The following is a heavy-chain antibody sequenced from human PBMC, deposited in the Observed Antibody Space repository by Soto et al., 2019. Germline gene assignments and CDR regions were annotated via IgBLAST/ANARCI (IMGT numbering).Heavy chain of an antibody. Sequence: SETLSLTCTVSGGSISSSSYYWGWIRQPPGKGLEWIGSIYYSGSTYYNPSLKSRVTISVDTSKNQFSLKLSSVTAADTAVYYCTRILPGRLLWDYWGQGTLVTVSS. V-gene: IGHV4-39*01. CDR3: TRILPGRLLWDY. CDR2: IYYSGST. CDR1: GGSISSSSYY. J-gene: IGHJ4*02. D-gene: IGHD3-10*01.